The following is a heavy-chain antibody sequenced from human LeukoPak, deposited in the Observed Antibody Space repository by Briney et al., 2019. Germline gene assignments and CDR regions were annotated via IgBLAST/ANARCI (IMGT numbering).Heavy chain of an antibody. J-gene: IGHJ5*02. D-gene: IGHD3-3*01. CDR3: AREDYDFWSGYLGPS. CDR1: GFTFSSYW. Sequence: AGGSLRLSCAASGFTFSSYWMHWVRQAPGKGLVWVSRINSDGSSTSYADSVKGRFTISRDNAKNTLYLQMNSLRAEDTAVYYCAREDYDFWSGYLGPSWGQGTLVTVSS. CDR2: INSDGSST. V-gene: IGHV3-74*01.